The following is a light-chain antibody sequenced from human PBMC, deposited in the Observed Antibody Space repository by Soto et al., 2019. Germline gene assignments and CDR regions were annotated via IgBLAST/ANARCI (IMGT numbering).Light chain of an antibody. V-gene: IGKV1-5*01. CDR2: DAS. CDR1: QNINKR. CDR3: QHYNSYSEA. J-gene: IGKJ1*01. Sequence: DIQMTQSPFTLSASVGDRVTITCRASQNINKRLAWHQQKPGKAPKVLIYDASNLKSGVPSRFSGSGSGTEIILTISSLQPDDFATYYCQHYNSYSEAFGQGTKVDIK.